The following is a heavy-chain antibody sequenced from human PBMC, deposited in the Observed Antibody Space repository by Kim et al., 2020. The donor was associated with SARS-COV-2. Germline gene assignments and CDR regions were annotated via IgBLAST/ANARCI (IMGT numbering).Heavy chain of an antibody. J-gene: IGHJ4*02. V-gene: IGHV3-30*02. CDR3: AKDFSHFDWLFPYYFDY. Sequence: VKGRLTISRDNSKNTLYLQMNSLRAEDTAVYYCAKDFSHFDWLFPYYFDYWGQGTLVTVSS. D-gene: IGHD3-9*01.